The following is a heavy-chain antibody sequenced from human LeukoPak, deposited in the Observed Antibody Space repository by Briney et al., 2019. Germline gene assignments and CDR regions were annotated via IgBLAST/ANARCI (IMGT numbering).Heavy chain of an antibody. CDR3: ARDFALGYYSSTSCPTIDAFDI. D-gene: IGHD2-2*01. J-gene: IGHJ3*02. Sequence: PGGSLRLFCAASGFTFSSYSMNWVRQAPGKGLKWVSSISSSSSYIYYADSVKGRFTISRDNAKNSLYLQMNSLRAEDTAVYYCARDFALGYYSSTSCPTIDAFDIWGQGTMVTVSS. V-gene: IGHV3-21*01. CDR1: GFTFSSYS. CDR2: ISSSSSYI.